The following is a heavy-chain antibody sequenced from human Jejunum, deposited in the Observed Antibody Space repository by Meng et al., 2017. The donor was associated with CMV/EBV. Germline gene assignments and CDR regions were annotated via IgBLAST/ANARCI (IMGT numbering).Heavy chain of an antibody. CDR1: STYA. D-gene: IGHD6-13*01. CDR2: ISAGGGT. J-gene: IGHJ6*02. CDR3: AKDSDSSSWYGDHYYGMDV. Sequence: STYAMSWVRQAPGKGLDWVSSISAGGGTYDADSVKGRFTISRDNSKNTLYLQMNSLRAEGTAVYYCAKDSDSSSWYGDHYYGMDVWGQGTTVTVSS. V-gene: IGHV3-23*01.